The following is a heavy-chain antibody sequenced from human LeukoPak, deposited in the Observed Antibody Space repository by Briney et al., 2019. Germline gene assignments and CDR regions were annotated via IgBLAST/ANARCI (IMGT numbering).Heavy chain of an antibody. Sequence: SETLSLICTVSGGSISGYYWSWIRQPAGKGLEWIGRTYSSGSTNYNPSLKSRVTISVDKSKNQFSLKLSSVTAADTAVYYCATGYYYYYMDVWGKGTTVTVSS. CDR3: ATGYYYYYMDV. CDR1: GGSISGYY. CDR2: TYSSGST. V-gene: IGHV4-4*07. J-gene: IGHJ6*03.